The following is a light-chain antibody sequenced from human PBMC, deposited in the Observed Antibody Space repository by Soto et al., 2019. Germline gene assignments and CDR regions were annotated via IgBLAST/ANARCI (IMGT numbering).Light chain of an antibody. V-gene: IGKV1-5*03. J-gene: IGKJ4*01. CDR2: KAS. Sequence: DIHMTHSRSTLSASVGDRVTITCRASQSISSWLAWYQQKPGKAPKLLIYKASSLESGVPSRFSGSGSGTEFTLPISSLQPDDFATYYCQQYNSYPLTFGGGTKVDIK. CDR1: QSISSW. CDR3: QQYNSYPLT.